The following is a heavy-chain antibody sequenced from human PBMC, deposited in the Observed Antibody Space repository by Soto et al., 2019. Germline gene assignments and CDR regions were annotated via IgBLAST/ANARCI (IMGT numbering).Heavy chain of an antibody. D-gene: IGHD3-10*01. CDR1: GFTFSNYA. CDR3: ARDGMVRGVPQNYYYYGMDV. Sequence: PGGSLRLSCAASGFTFSNYAMSWVRQAPGKGLEWVSVISGSGGSTYYADSVKGRFTISRDNSKNTLYLQMNSLRAEDTAVYYCARDGMVRGVPQNYYYYGMDVWGQGTTVTSP. CDR2: ISGSGGST. V-gene: IGHV3-23*01. J-gene: IGHJ6*02.